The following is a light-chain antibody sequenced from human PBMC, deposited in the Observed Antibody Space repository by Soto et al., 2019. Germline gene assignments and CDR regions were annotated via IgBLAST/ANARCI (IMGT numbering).Light chain of an antibody. V-gene: IGLV1-40*01. Sequence: QSVLTQPPSVFGAPGQTVTISCTGSSSNIGAGYDVHWYQHLPGKAPKLLIYRNNNRPSGVPDRFSGSTSSNSASLAITGLKAEDEADYYYQSYDSSLSGYVVFGGRTKLTVL. J-gene: IGLJ2*01. CDR1: SSNIGAGYD. CDR3: QSYDSSLSGYVV. CDR2: RNN.